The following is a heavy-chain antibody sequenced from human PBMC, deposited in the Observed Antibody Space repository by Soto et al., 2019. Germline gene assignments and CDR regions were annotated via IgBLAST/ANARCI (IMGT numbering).Heavy chain of an antibody. V-gene: IGHV3-23*01. J-gene: IGHJ4*02. CDR1: GFTFSSYA. CDR3: AKEAPGWTAAAAKNWDY. CDR2: ISGSGGST. Sequence: PGGSLRLSCAASGFTFSSYAMSWVRQAPGKGLEWVSAISGSGGSTYYADSVKGRFTISRDNSKNTLYLQMNSLRAEDTAVYYCAKEAPGWTAAAAKNWDYWGQGTLVTVSS. D-gene: IGHD6-13*01.